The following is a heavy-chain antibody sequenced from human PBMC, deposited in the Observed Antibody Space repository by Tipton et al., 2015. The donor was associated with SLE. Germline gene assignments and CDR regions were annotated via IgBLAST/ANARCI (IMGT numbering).Heavy chain of an antibody. CDR1: GYSISSGYY. V-gene: IGHV4-38-2*01. Sequence: TLSLTCAVSGYSISSGYYWGWIRQPPGKGLEWSGSIYHSGSTYYNPSLKSRVTISVDTSKNQFSLKLSSVTAADTAGYYCARASGDYYDSSGYLDYWGQGTLVTVSS. CDR3: ARASGDYYDSSGYLDY. J-gene: IGHJ4*02. D-gene: IGHD3-22*01. CDR2: IYHSGST.